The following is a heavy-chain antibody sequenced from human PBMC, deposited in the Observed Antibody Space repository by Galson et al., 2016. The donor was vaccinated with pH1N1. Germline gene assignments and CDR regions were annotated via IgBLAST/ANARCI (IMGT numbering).Heavy chain of an antibody. CDR3: ARRDTLYGVDV. J-gene: IGHJ6*02. V-gene: IGHV5-51*01. D-gene: IGHD5-18*01. Sequence: QSGAEVKKPGESLRISCKGSGYSFSHYWIGWVRQMPGKGLEWMGIIYPGDSETKYSPSFQGQVTFSADKSSSTAYLQWSSLKASDTAMYYCARRDTLYGVDVWGQGTTVTVSS. CDR2: IYPGDSET. CDR1: GYSFSHYW.